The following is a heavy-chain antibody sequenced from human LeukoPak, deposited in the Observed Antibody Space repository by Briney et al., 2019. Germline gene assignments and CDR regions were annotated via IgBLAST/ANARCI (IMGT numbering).Heavy chain of an antibody. V-gene: IGHV4-39*01. D-gene: IGHD6-6*01. CDR2: IYYSGST. CDR3: ARHYSSSSEDNWFDP. CDR1: GGSISSRSYY. J-gene: IGHJ5*02. Sequence: SETLSLTCAVSGGSISSRSYYWGWVRQPPGKGLEWVGSIYYSGSTYYNPSLKSRVSISVDTSKNPFSLKLSSVTAADTAVYYCARHYSSSSEDNWFDPWGQGTLVTVSS.